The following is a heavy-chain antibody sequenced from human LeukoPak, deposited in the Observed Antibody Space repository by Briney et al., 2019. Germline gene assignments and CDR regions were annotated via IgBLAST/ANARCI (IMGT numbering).Heavy chain of an antibody. CDR3: AELGITMIGGV. CDR1: GFTFSSYE. Sequence: PGGSLRLSCVVSGFTFSSYEMNWVRQAPGKGLEWVSYISSSGSTIYYADPVKGRFTISRDNAKNSLYLQMNSLRAEDTAVYYCAELGITMIGGVWGKGTTVTISS. V-gene: IGHV3-48*03. J-gene: IGHJ6*04. D-gene: IGHD3-10*02. CDR2: ISSSGSTI.